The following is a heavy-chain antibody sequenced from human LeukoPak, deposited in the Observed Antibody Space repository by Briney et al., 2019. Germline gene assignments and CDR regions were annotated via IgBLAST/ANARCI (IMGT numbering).Heavy chain of an antibody. V-gene: IGHV3-30*18. D-gene: IGHD3-22*01. CDR2: ISYDGSNK. Sequence: GGSLRLSCAASRFXFSSYEINWVRQAPGKGLEWVAVISYDGSNKYYADSVKGRFTISRDNSKNTLYLQMNSLRAEDTAVYYCAKDQEDSSGPFDYWGQGTLVTVSS. J-gene: IGHJ4*02. CDR1: RFXFSSYE. CDR3: AKDQEDSSGPFDY.